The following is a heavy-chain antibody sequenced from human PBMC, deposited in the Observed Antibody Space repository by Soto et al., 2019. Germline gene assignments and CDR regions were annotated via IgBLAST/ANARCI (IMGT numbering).Heavy chain of an antibody. V-gene: IGHV1-8*01. CDR3: ARVGRGYSYGGAREVADYGMDV. Sequence: GASVKVSCKASGYTFTSYDINWVRQATGQGLEWMGWMNPNSGNTGYAQKFQGRVTMTRNTSISTAYMELSSLRSEDTAVYYCARVGRGYSYGGAREVADYGMDVWGQGTTVTVSS. CDR1: GYTFTSYD. D-gene: IGHD5-18*01. CDR2: MNPNSGNT. J-gene: IGHJ6*02.